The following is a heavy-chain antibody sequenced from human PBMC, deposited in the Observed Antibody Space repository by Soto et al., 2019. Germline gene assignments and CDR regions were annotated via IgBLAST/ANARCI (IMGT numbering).Heavy chain of an antibody. CDR3: ARDDDRPDNGLEM. D-gene: IGHD2-8*01. J-gene: IGHJ3*02. Sequence: QVQLVESGGGVVQPGRSLRLSCAASGFTFSNYGMHWVRQAPGKGLEWLAVILNDGGDQNYGDSVKGRFTISRGNSKNTLYLQINSLRVEDTAVYYCARDDDRPDNGLEMWGQGTMVTVSS. V-gene: IGHV3-30*19. CDR2: ILNDGGDQ. CDR1: GFTFSNYG.